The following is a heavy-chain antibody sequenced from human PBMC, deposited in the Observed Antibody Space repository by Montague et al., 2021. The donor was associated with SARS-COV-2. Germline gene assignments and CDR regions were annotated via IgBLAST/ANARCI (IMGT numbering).Heavy chain of an antibody. CDR3: AHRLARHYDTSAYLWCPFDY. CDR1: GFSLSTNGVG. D-gene: IGHD3-22*01. J-gene: IGHJ4*02. CDR2: IYWDDDS. V-gene: IGHV2-5*02. Sequence: PALVKPTQTLTLTCTFSGFSLSTNGVGVGWIRQPPGKALEGLALIYWDDDSRSSPSLKSRLTITKNTSKNQVVLTMTNMDPVDTATYYCAHRLARHYDTSAYLWCPFDYWGQGTLVTVSS.